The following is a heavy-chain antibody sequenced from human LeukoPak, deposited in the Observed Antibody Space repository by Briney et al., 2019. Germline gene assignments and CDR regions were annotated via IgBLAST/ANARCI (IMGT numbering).Heavy chain of an antibody. J-gene: IGHJ3*02. V-gene: IGHV4-59*01. CDR1: GGSISSYY. CDR3: ARDLNYYDISGYPTHDAFDI. D-gene: IGHD3-22*01. CDR2: FYYSGST. Sequence: SETLSLTCTVSGGSISSYYWSWIRQPPGKGLEWIGYFYYSGSTNYNPSLKSRVTISVDTSKNQFSLKLSSVTAADTAVYYCARDLNYYDISGYPTHDAFDIWGQGTMVTVSS.